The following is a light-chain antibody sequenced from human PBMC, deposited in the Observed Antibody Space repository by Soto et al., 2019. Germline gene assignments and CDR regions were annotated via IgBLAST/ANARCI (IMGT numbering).Light chain of an antibody. Sequence: IQLTQSPSSLSAYVGDRVTITCRASQGISSYLAWYQQKPGKAPKLLIYAASSLQSGVPSRFSGSGSGTDFTLTISSLQPEDFATYYCQQANSFPLTIGGGTKV. J-gene: IGKJ4*01. CDR1: QGISSY. V-gene: IGKV1-9*01. CDR3: QQANSFPLT. CDR2: AAS.